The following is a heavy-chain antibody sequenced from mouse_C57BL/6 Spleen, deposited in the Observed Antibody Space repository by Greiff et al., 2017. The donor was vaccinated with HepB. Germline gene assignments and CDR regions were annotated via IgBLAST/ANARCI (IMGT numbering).Heavy chain of an antibody. J-gene: IGHJ1*03. CDR2: IRSKSNNYAT. Sequence: EVQLVESGGGLVQPKGSLKLSCAASGFSFNTYAMNWVRQAPGKGVEWVARIRSKSNNYATYYADSVKDRFTISRDDSESMLYLQMNNLKTEDTAMYYCVGGHWYFDVWGTGTTVTVSS. CDR1: GFSFNTYA. CDR3: VGGHWYFDV. V-gene: IGHV10-1*01.